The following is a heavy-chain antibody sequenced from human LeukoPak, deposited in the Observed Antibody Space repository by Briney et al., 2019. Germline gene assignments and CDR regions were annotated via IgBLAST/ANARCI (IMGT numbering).Heavy chain of an antibody. Sequence: RSGGSLRLSFAASAINFKAYSMHWVRQAPGKGLEWLAVITYDGSDKYYADSVKGRLTISRDNSKKTLYLQMDNLIGEDTAVYYCTREYRFVATYYLDYWGQGTLVTVSS. CDR1: AINFKAYS. CDR3: TREYRFVATYYLDY. CDR2: ITYDGSDK. J-gene: IGHJ4*02. D-gene: IGHD2-2*01. V-gene: IGHV3-30*04.